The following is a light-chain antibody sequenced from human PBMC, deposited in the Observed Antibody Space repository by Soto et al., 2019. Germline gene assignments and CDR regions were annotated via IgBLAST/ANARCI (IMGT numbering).Light chain of an antibody. CDR3: QQYNSYSPLT. CDR1: QSISSW. Sequence: DIQMTQSPSTLSASVGDRITITCRASQSISSWLAWYQQTPGKAPNLLIYKASSLESGVPSRFSGSGSGTEFTLTISSLQPDDFATYYCQQYNSYSPLTFGGGTKVEIK. CDR2: KAS. V-gene: IGKV1-5*03. J-gene: IGKJ4*01.